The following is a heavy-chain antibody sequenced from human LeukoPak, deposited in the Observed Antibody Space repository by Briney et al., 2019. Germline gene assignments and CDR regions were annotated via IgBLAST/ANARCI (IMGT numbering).Heavy chain of an antibody. J-gene: IGHJ3*02. CDR3: AREYIDN. D-gene: IGHD5-12*01. CDR1: GFTLSSHG. V-gene: IGHV3-33*01. CDR2: IQYDVSSE. Sequence: GRSLRLSCAASGFTLSSHGMHWVRQAPGKGLEWVAFIQYDVSSEYYADSVKGRFTVSRDNSRNTLYLQMNSLRAEDTAVYYCAREYIDNWGQGTTVTVSS.